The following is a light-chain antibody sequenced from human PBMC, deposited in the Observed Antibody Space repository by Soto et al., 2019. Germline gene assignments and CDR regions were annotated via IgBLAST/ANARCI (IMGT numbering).Light chain of an antibody. CDR1: QIFRGL. CDR3: QQYGSSGT. J-gene: IGKJ1*01. Sequence: EVVLTQSPVTLSLSPVERATRSCRASQIFRGLLAWYQQKPGQAPRLLIYGASNRATGIPERFSGSGSGTDFTLTIGRLKPQDSAMYYCQQYGSSGTFGQGTKVDIK. CDR2: GAS. V-gene: IGKV3-20*01.